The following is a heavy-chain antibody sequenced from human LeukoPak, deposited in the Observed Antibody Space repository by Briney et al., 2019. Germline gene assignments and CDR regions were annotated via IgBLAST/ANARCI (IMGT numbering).Heavy chain of an antibody. J-gene: IGHJ3*02. CDR1: GGTFSSYA. Sequence: GASVKVSCKASGGTFSSYATSWVRQAPGQGLEWMGGIIPIFGTANYAQKFQGRVTITADESTSTAYMELSSLRSEDAAVYYCARDHDVVVPAATRAFDIWGQGTMVTVSS. V-gene: IGHV1-69*13. CDR2: IIPIFGTA. CDR3: ARDHDVVVPAATRAFDI. D-gene: IGHD2-2*01.